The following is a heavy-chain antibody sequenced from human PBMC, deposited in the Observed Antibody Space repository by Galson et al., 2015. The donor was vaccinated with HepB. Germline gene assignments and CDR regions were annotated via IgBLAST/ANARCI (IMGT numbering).Heavy chain of an antibody. CDR2: ISSSGSYT. Sequence: LRLSCAASAFTFSDYYMSWIRQAPGQGLEWLSYISSSGSYTNYADSVRGRFTISRDNAKSSLFLQMNSLRAEDTAIYYCARVADADYGDHSHFDFWGQGNLVTVSS. V-gene: IGHV3-11*06. CDR3: ARVADADYGDHSHFDF. D-gene: IGHD4-17*01. J-gene: IGHJ4*02. CDR1: AFTFSDYY.